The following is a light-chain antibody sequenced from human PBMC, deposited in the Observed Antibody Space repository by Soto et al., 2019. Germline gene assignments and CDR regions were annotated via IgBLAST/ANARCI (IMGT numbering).Light chain of an antibody. CDR2: GAS. Sequence: EIVLTQSPGTLSLSPGERATLSCRASQSVSSSNLAWYRHKPGQAPRLVMYGASSRATGIPDRFSGSGSGTDFTLTISRLEPEDFAIYYCLQYGASPVSFGQGTKLEIK. J-gene: IGKJ2*03. CDR3: LQYGASPVS. CDR1: QSVSSSN. V-gene: IGKV3-20*01.